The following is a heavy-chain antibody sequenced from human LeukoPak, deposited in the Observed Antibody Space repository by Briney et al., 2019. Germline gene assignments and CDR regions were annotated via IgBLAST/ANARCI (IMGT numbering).Heavy chain of an antibody. V-gene: IGHV1-8*03. D-gene: IGHD3-3*01. CDR1: GYTFTSYG. J-gene: IGHJ3*02. Sequence: ASVKVSCKASGYTFTSYGINWVRQATGQGLEWMGWMNPNSGNTGYAQKFQGRVTITRNTSISTAYMELSSLRSEDTAVYYCARALTILTIFGVVHRRDAFDIWGQGTMVTVSS. CDR2: MNPNSGNT. CDR3: ARALTILTIFGVVHRRDAFDI.